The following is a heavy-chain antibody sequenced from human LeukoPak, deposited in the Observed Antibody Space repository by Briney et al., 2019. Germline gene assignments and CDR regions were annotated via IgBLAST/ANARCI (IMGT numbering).Heavy chain of an antibody. CDR3: ATTESLDDGAAAGTFDY. CDR2: IYYSGST. J-gene: IGHJ4*02. Sequence: RSSETLSLICTVSSGSVSSCSYYWSWIRQPPGKVPEWIGYIYYSGSTNYNPSLKRRVTISVDTSKNQFSLKLSSVTAADTAVYYYATTESLDDGAAAGTFDYWGQGTLVTVSS. CDR1: SGSVSSCSYY. D-gene: IGHD6-13*01. V-gene: IGHV4-61*01.